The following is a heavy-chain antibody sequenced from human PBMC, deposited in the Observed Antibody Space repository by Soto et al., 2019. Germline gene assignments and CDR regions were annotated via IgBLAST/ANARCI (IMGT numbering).Heavy chain of an antibody. CDR2: INPNSGGT. Sequence: QVQLVQSGAEVKKPGASVKVSCKASGYTFTGYYMHWVRQAPGQGLEWMGWINPNSGGTNYAQKFQGWVTMTSDTSISTAYMELRRLRSDDTAVYYCARDRRGYSGYDHGDRMGYYYYYMDVWGKGTTVTVSS. D-gene: IGHD5-12*01. CDR3: ARDRRGYSGYDHGDRMGYYYYYMDV. J-gene: IGHJ6*03. CDR1: GYTFTGYY. V-gene: IGHV1-2*04.